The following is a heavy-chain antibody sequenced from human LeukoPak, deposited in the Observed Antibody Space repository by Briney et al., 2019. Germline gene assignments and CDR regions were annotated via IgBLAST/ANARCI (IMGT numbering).Heavy chain of an antibody. CDR3: AKDPNYYDSSGYYG. CDR2: ITGSGGST. D-gene: IGHD3-22*01. CDR1: RFIFSNFA. Sequence: GGSLRLSCAASRFIFSNFAMSWVRHAPGKGLEWVSTITGSGGSTYYADSVKGRFTISRDNSKNTLSLQMNSLRAEDTAVYYCAKDPNYYDSSGYYGWGQGTLVTVSS. V-gene: IGHV3-23*01. J-gene: IGHJ4*02.